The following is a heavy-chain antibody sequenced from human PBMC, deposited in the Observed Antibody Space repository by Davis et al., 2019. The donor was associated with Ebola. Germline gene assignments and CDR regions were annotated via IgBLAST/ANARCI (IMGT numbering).Heavy chain of an antibody. Sequence: HSQTLSLTCAISGDSVSSAAWNWIRQSPSRGLEWLGRTYYNSKWYHDYAGSVKSRISINADTSKNQFSLQLNSVTPEDTAVYYCARGWLRVGMDVWGEGTSVTVSS. J-gene: IGHJ6*04. D-gene: IGHD5-12*01. CDR3: ARGWLRVGMDV. V-gene: IGHV6-1*01. CDR1: GDSVSSAA. CDR2: TYYNSKWYH.